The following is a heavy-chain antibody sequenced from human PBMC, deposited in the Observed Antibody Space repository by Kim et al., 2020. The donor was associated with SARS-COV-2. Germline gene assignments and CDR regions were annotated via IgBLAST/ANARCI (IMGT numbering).Heavy chain of an antibody. V-gene: IGHV4-39*07. D-gene: IGHD4-4*01. CDR3: ARVFSNPTYYYYGMDV. J-gene: IGHJ6*02. Sequence: PSLKSRVTISVDTSKNQFSLKLSSVTAADTAVYYCARVFSNPTYYYYGMDVWGQGTTVTVSS.